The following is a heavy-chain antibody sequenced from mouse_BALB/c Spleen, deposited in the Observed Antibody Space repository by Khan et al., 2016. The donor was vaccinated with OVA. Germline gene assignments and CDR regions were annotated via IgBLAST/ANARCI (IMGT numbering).Heavy chain of an antibody. D-gene: IGHD2-2*01. V-gene: IGHV1S81*02. Sequence: VQLQESGAELVTPGASVRLSCKASGYTFTSYYLHWVKQRPGQGLEWIGDINPNNGGTNFNEKFKNKATLTADKSSSTAYIQLNSLTSVDSAVYYCSRSGYGSFAYWGQGTLVTVSA. J-gene: IGHJ3*01. CDR1: GYTFTSYY. CDR2: INPNNGGT. CDR3: SRSGYGSFAY.